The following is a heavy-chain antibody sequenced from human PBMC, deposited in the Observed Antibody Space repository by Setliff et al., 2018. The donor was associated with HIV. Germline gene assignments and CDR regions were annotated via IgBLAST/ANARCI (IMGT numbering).Heavy chain of an antibody. Sequence: PSETLSLTCAVSGGSISSHYWSWNRQPPGKGLEWIGYIYYSGSTNYNPSLKSRVTISVDTSKNQFSLKLSSVTAADTAVYYCARRLLPYYFDYWGQGTLVTAPQ. D-gene: IGHD2-21*01. CDR1: GGSISSHY. V-gene: IGHV4-59*11. J-gene: IGHJ4*02. CDR2: IYYSGST. CDR3: ARRLLPYYFDY.